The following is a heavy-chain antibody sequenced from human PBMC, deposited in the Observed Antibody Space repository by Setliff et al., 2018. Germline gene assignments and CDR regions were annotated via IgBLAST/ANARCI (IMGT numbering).Heavy chain of an antibody. V-gene: IGHV4-39*01. J-gene: IGHJ4*02. CDR3: ARTGTCRYFDY. CDR1: GASLSSGTYY. CDR2: IYYRGDT. Sequence: SETLSLTCTVSGASLSSGTYYWGWIRQPPGKGLEWIGRIYYRGDTYCNASLKGRLTISVDTAQNQFSLRLTSVTAADTAVYYCARTGTCRYFDYWGQGALVTVSS. D-gene: IGHD1-1*01.